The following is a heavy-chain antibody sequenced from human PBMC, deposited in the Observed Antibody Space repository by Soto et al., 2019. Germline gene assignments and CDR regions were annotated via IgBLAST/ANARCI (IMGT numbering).Heavy chain of an antibody. V-gene: IGHV3-9*01. CDR3: AKDSAYDILTGYAFDL. CDR2: ISWNSGNI. Sequence: SLKISCAASGFSFDDYAMHWVRQAPGKGLEWVSGISWNSGNIGYADSVKGRFTISRDNAKNSLYLQMNSLRAEDTALYYCAKDSAYDILTGYAFDLWGQGTMVTVSS. CDR1: GFSFDDYA. D-gene: IGHD3-9*01. J-gene: IGHJ3*01.